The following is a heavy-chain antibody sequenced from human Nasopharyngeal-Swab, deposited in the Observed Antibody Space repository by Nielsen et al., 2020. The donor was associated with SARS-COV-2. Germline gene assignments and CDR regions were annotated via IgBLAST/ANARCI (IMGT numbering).Heavy chain of an antibody. D-gene: IGHD1-1*01. J-gene: IGHJ3*01. CDR1: GFTLSNYY. Sequence: GESLKISCEASGFTLSNYYMHWVRQAPGKGPVWVSHIDNDGSSTTYADAVKGRFTISRDNAKNALYLQMHSLRVEDTAVYYCVRGGLQHAFDLWGQGTIVTVSS. CDR3: VRGGLQHAFDL. V-gene: IGHV3-74*01. CDR2: IDNDGSST.